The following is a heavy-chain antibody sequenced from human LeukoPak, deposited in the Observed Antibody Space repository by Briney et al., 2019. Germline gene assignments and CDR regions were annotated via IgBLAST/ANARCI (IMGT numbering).Heavy chain of an antibody. CDR1: GFTFDDYA. V-gene: IGHV3-9*01. D-gene: IGHD1-26*01. CDR3: AKVRAPLSGNSYYFDY. J-gene: IGHJ4*02. CDR2: INWNSGGI. Sequence: GGSLRLSCTASGFTFDDYAMHWVRQAPGKGLEWVSGINWNSGGIAYADSVRGRFTISRDNAKNSLFLQMNSLRPEDTALYYCAKVRAPLSGNSYYFDYWGQGTLVTVSS.